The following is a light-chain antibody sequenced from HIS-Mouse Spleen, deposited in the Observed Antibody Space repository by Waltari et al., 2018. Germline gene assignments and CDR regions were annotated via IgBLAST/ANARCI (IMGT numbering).Light chain of an antibody. V-gene: IGLV3-21*02. CDR3: QVWDSSSDRF. Sequence: SYVLTQPPSVSVAPGQTARITCGGNNIGSKSVHWYQQKPGQAPVLVVYDDSDRPSGVPGRCSGSNSGNKATLNISRVEAGDEADYYCQVWDSSSDRFFETGTKVTVL. J-gene: IGLJ1*01. CDR1: NIGSKS. CDR2: DDS.